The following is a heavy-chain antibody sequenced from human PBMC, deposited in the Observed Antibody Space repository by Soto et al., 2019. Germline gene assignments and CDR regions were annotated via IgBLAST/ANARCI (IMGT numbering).Heavy chain of an antibody. D-gene: IGHD6-13*01. J-gene: IGHJ4*02. CDR3: AKEYGSTWIDH. CDR1: GFTLSTYG. V-gene: IGHV3-30*18. CDR2: MSYDGTKE. Sequence: ALRLSCAASGFTLSTYGMHWVRQAPGKGLEWVAAMSYDGTKEYYADSVKGRFTISRDNSRNTLFLQLNSLRAEDTAVYYCAKEYGSTWIDHWGQGTLVTVSS.